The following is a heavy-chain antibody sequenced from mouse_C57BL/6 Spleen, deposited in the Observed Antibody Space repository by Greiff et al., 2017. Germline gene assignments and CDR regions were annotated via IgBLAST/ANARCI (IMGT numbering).Heavy chain of an antibody. CDR1: GFTFSSYA. Sequence: EVQRVESGGGLVKPGGSLKLSCAASGFTFSSYAMSWVRQTPEKRLEWVATISDGGSYTYYPDNVKGRFTISRDNAKNNLYLQMSHLKSEDTAMYYCARDNYYGSSYVEFAYWGQGTLVTVSA. CDR3: ARDNYYGSSYVEFAY. J-gene: IGHJ3*01. D-gene: IGHD1-1*01. CDR2: ISDGGSYT. V-gene: IGHV5-4*01.